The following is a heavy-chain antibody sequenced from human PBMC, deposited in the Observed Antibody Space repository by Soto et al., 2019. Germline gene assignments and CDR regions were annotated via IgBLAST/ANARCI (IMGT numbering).Heavy chain of an antibody. CDR2: IYWDDDK. D-gene: IGHD2-15*01. V-gene: IGHV2-5*02. CDR3: ARLVVAGITYYFDY. CDR1: GFSLSSSGVG. J-gene: IGHJ4*02. Sequence: QITLKESGPTLVKPTQTLTLTCTFSGFSLSSSGVGVGWIRQPPGKALEWLTFIYWDDDKRYSPSLKSRLTITKDTSKNQVVLTLTNRDPVDTATYYCARLVVAGITYYFDYWGQGTLLTVSS.